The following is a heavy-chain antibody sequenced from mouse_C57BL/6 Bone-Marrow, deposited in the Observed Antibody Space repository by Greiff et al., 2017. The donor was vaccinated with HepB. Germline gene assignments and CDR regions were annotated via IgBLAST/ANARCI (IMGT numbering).Heavy chain of an antibody. CDR3: ERDSTMRHFDY. D-gene: IGHD1-1*02. CDR1: GYTFTSYW. CDR2: IYPGSGST. V-gene: IGHV1-55*01. Sequence: VQLQQSGAELVKPGASVKLSCKASGYTFTSYWITWVKQRPGQGLEWIGDIYPGSGSTNYNETFKSKATLTVDTSSSTAYMQLSSLTSEDSAGYYYERDSTMRHFDYWGQGTTLTVSS. J-gene: IGHJ2*01.